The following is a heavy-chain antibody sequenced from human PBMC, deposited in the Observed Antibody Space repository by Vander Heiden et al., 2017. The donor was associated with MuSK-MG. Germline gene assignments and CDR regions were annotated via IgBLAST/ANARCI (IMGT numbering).Heavy chain of an antibody. CDR3: AKDNGMAL. CDR2: ISWNRGSI. V-gene: IGHV3-9*01. D-gene: IGHD6-13*01. J-gene: IGHJ4*02. CDR1: RFTFDDYA. Sequence: EVQLVESGGCLVQPGRSLRLSCASSRFTFDDYAMHWVRQAPGKGLEWGAGISWNRGSIGYADSVKGRFTISRDNAKNSLYLQMNSLRAEDTALYYCAKDNGMALWGQGTRVTVS.